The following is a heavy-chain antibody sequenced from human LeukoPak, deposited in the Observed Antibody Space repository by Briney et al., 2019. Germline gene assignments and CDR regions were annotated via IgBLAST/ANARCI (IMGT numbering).Heavy chain of an antibody. J-gene: IGHJ5*02. Sequence: GESLKISCKGSGYSFTSYWIGWVRQMPGKGLEWMGIIYPGDSDTRYSPSFQGHVTISADKYLSTAYLQWSSLKASDTAMYYCARGGYYDILTGYLNWFDPWGQGTLVTVSS. CDR2: IYPGDSDT. CDR1: GYSFTSYW. V-gene: IGHV5-51*01. D-gene: IGHD3-9*01. CDR3: ARGGYYDILTGYLNWFDP.